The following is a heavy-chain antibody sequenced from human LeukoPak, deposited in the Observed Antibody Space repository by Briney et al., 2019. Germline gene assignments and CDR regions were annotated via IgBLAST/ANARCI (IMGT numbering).Heavy chain of an antibody. J-gene: IGHJ4*02. D-gene: IGHD4-17*01. V-gene: IGHV3-33*01. CDR1: GFTFSSYG. CDR2: IWYDGSNK. Sequence: GGSLRLSCAASGFTFSSYGMHWVRQAPGKGLEWVAVIWYDGSNKYYADSVKGRFTISRDNSKNTLYLQMNSLRAEDTAVYYCARDPTVTTSYYFDYWGQRTLVTVSS. CDR3: ARDPTVTTSYYFDY.